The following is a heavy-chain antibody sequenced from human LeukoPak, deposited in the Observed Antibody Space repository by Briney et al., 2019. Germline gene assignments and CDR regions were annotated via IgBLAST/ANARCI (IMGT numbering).Heavy chain of an antibody. CDR2: ISSSSSYI. V-gene: IGHV3-21*01. D-gene: IGHD1-26*01. CDR3: ARALGSYTAFDY. J-gene: IGHJ4*02. CDR1: GFTFSSYS. Sequence: GGSLRLSRAASGFTFSSYSMNWVRQAPGKGLECVSSISSSSSYIYYADSVKGRFTISRDNAKNSLYLQMNSLRAEDTAVYYCARALGSYTAFDYWGQGTLVTVSS.